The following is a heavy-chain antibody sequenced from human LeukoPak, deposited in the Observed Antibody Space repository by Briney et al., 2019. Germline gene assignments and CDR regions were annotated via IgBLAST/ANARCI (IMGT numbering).Heavy chain of an antibody. V-gene: IGHV4-34*01. CDR1: GGSFSGYY. CDR2: INHSGST. Sequence: SETLSLTCAVYGGSFSGYYWSWIRQPPGKGLEWIGEINHSGSTNYNPSLKSRVTISVDASKNQFSLELSSVTAADTAVYYCEVAGTDFDYWGQGTLVTVSS. D-gene: IGHD6-19*01. CDR3: EVAGTDFDY. J-gene: IGHJ4*02.